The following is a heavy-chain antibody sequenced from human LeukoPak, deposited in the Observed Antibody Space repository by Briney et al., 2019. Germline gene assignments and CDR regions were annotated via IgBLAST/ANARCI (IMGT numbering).Heavy chain of an antibody. J-gene: IGHJ4*02. D-gene: IGHD3-10*01. V-gene: IGHV3-48*01. CDR2: ISSSSSTI. Sequence: GGSLRLSCAASGFTFSSYSMNWVRQAPGKGLEWVSYISSSSSTIYYADSVKGRFTISRDNAKNSLYLQMNSLRAEDTAVYYCARDRPVVRGVHDYWGQGTLVTVSS. CDR1: GFTFSSYS. CDR3: ARDRPVVRGVHDY.